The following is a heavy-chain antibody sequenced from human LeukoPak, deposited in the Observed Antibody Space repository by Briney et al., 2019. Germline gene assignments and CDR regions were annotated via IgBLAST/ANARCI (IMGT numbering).Heavy chain of an antibody. Sequence: SVKVSCKVSGGTFRNYAISWVRQAPGHGPEWMGRTVPALGLAIYAQKFKGRVTITADKSTATAYMELSGLRSDDTAVYYCAKDNGDSDTYYFENWGQGALVTVSS. CDR3: AKDNGDSDTYYFEN. CDR1: GGTFRNYA. D-gene: IGHD2-21*01. V-gene: IGHV1-69*04. J-gene: IGHJ4*02. CDR2: TVPALGLA.